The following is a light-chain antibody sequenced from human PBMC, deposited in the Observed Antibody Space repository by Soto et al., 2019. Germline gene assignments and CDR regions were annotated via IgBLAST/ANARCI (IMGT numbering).Light chain of an antibody. CDR2: DAS. CDR1: QSVSSY. CDR3: QQHNNWPPIT. J-gene: IGKJ5*01. Sequence: EILLTQSPATLSPSPGPSATLSCRASQSVSSYLAWYQQKPGQAPRLLIYDASNRATGIPARFSGSGSGTEFTLTISSLQSEDFAVYYCQQHNNWPPITFGHGTRLEIK. V-gene: IGKV3-11*01.